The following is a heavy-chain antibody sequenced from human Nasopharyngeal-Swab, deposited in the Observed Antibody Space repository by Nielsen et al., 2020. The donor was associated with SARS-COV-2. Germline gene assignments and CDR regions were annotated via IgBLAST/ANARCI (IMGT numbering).Heavy chain of an antibody. J-gene: IGHJ6*02. CDR3: ARLFRGMDV. D-gene: IGHD2-21*01. CDR2: ISYDGSNK. CDR1: GFTFSSYA. Sequence: GGSLRLSCAASGFTFSSYAMHWVRQAPGKGLEWVAVISYDGSNKYYADSVKGRFTISRDNSKNTLYLQMNSLRAEDTAVYYCARLFRGMDVWGQGTTVTVSS. V-gene: IGHV3-30-3*01.